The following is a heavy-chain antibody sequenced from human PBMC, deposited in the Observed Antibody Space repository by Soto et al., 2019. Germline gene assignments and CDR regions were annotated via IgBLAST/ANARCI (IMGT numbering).Heavy chain of an antibody. D-gene: IGHD3-22*01. Sequence: PGGSLRLSCAASGFTFSSYGMHWVRQAPGKGLEWVAVISYDGSNKYYADSVKGRFTISRDNSKNTLYLQMNSLRAEDTAVYYCAKDGGRGTMIVVVTGDFDYWGQGTLVTVSS. V-gene: IGHV3-30*18. CDR1: GFTFSSYG. J-gene: IGHJ4*02. CDR3: AKDGGRGTMIVVVTGDFDY. CDR2: ISYDGSNK.